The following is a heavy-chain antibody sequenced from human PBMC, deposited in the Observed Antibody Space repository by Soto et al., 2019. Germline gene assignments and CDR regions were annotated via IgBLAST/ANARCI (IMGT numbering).Heavy chain of an antibody. CDR1: GYDFTTYG. CDR3: ARGRYGDY. J-gene: IGHJ4*02. CDR2: ISAHNGNT. V-gene: IGHV1-18*01. D-gene: IGHD1-1*01. Sequence: QVHLVQSGAEVKKPGASVKVYCKGSGYDFTTYGITWVRQAPGQGLEWMAWISAHNGNTDYAQKLQGGVTVTRDTSTSTAYMELRSLRSDDTAMYYCARGRYGDYWGQGALVTVSS.